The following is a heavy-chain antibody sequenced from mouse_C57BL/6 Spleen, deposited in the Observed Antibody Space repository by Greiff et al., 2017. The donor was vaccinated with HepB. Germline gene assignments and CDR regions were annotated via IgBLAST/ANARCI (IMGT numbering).Heavy chain of an antibody. D-gene: IGHD2-1*01. CDR1: GFTFSDYY. CDR3: ARDRQGYYGNSHYFDY. CDR2: INYDGSST. Sequence: EVKVVESEGGLVQPGSSMKLSCTASGFTFSDYYMAWVRQVPEKGLEWVANINYDGSSTYYLDSLKSRFIISRDNAKNILYLQMSSLKSEDTATYYCARDRQGYYGNSHYFDYWGQGTTLTVSS. V-gene: IGHV5-16*01. J-gene: IGHJ2*01.